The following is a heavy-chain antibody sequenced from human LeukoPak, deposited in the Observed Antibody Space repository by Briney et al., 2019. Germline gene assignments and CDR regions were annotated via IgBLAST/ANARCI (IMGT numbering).Heavy chain of an antibody. CDR3: VKESPYPGGSTARIYYFDN. V-gene: IGHV3-23*01. CDR1: GFTFANYA. CDR2: ITPAGTT. J-gene: IGHJ4*02. Sequence: GGSLRLSCAASGFTFANYAMSWVRQAPGKGLEWVSAITPAGTTFYADIVKGRFSVSRDDSKNTLSLQMNSLRAEDTAVYYCVKESPYPGGSTARIYYFDNWGQGTLVTVSS. D-gene: IGHD2-2*01.